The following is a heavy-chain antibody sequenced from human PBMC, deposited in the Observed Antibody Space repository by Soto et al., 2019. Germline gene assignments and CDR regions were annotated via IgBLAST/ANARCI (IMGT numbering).Heavy chain of an antibody. Sequence: SETLSLTCTVSGESISSGFYYWNWIRQAPGKGLEWIGSILSSGRSNYNPSLKSRVSMSVDTSKNQFSLRLTSVGAADSAIYYCARVVRCTRSGCYYLAMDVWGQGTTVTVSS. CDR2: ILSSGRS. CDR3: ARVVRCTRSGCYYLAMDV. CDR1: GESISSGFYY. D-gene: IGHD2-15*01. J-gene: IGHJ6*02. V-gene: IGHV4-61*01.